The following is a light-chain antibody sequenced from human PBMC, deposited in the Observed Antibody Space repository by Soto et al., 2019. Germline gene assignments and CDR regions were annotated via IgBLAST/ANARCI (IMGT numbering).Light chain of an antibody. CDR3: QQYNNWPPDRT. CDR2: GAS. CDR1: QRVGSN. Sequence: EIVMTQSTATLSVSPGERATLSCRASQRVGSNLAWYQQKPGQAPRLLIYGASTRATGIPARFSGSGSGTEFTLTISSLQSEDVAIYFCQQYNNWPPDRTFGQGTKVEIK. J-gene: IGKJ1*01. V-gene: IGKV3-15*01.